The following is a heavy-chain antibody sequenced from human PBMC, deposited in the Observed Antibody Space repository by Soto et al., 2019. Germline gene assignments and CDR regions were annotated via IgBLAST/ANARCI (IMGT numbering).Heavy chain of an antibody. CDR3: ARGRASGSYYLLNY. D-gene: IGHD3-10*01. Sequence: RASVKVSCKASGDTFTTYDINWVRQATGHGLEWMGWINPNSGNIGYAQRFQGRVTMTRDTAIRTADMEVSSLRSDDTAVYYCARGRASGSYYLLNYWGQGTLVTVSS. V-gene: IGHV1-8*01. J-gene: IGHJ4*02. CDR1: GDTFTTYD. CDR2: INPNSGNI.